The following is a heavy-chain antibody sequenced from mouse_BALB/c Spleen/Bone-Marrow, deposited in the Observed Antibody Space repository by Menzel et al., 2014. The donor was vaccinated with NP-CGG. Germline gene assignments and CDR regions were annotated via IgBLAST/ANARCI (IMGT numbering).Heavy chain of an antibody. J-gene: IGHJ2*01. CDR1: GYSFTSYT. V-gene: IGHV1-4*01. CDR2: INPRNTYS. D-gene: IGHD2-3*01. CDR3: TREGTYDVCSGHFDY. Sequence: QVQLQQSGAELARPGASVKMSCKASGYSFTSYTMHWVKQRPGQGLEWIAYINPRNTYSDYNQKFKDRATVTADKSSSTAYMQLSSLTSEDSAVYYCTREGTYDVCSGHFDYWGQGTTLTVSS.